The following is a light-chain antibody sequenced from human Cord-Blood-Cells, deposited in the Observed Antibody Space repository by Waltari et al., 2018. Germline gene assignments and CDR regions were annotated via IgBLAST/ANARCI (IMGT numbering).Light chain of an antibody. J-gene: IGLJ3*02. V-gene: IGLV2-14*01. CDR1: SSDVGGSNY. CDR2: EVS. Sequence: QSALTQPASVSGSPGQSITISCPGTSSDVGGSNYVSWYQQHPGKAPKLMIYEVSNRPSGVSNRFSGSKSGNTASLTISGLQAEDEADYYCSSYTSSSTLGVFGGGTKLTVL. CDR3: SSYTSSSTLGV.